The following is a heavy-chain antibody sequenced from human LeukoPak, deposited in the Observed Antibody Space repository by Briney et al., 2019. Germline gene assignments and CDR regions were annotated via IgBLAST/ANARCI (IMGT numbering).Heavy chain of an antibody. V-gene: IGHV3-23*01. CDR2: ISGSGGST. D-gene: IGHD3-22*01. J-gene: IGHJ6*03. CDR3: AKRRSGYSYYYYYYMDV. CDR1: GFTFSSYA. Sequence: PGGSLRLSCAASGFTFSSYAMSWVRQAPGKGLEWVSAISGSGGSTYYADSVKGRFTTSRDNSKNTLYLQMNSLRAEDTAVYYCAKRRSGYSYYYYYYMDVWGKGTTVTVSS.